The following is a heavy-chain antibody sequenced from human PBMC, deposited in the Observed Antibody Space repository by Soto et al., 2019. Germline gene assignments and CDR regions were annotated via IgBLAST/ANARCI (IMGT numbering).Heavy chain of an antibody. CDR3: ARDYGSGNYPSDY. CDR2: INPRNGNR. CDR1: GYNFISYG. Sequence: QVQLVQSGAEVKKPGASVKVSCKASGYNFISYGISWVRQAPGQGLEWMGWINPRNGNRDYAQKVQGRVTMTTDTSTSTAHMELRSLRSDDTAVYYCARDYGSGNYPSDYWGQGTLVTVSS. V-gene: IGHV1-18*01. D-gene: IGHD3-10*01. J-gene: IGHJ4*02.